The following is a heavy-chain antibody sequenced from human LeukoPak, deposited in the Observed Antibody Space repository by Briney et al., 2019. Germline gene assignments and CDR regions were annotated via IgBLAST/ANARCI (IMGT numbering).Heavy chain of an antibody. CDR2: INPSGDST. J-gene: IGHJ5*02. CDR1: GYTFTIYY. Sequence: ASVTVSCMASGYTFTIYYMHWVRQAPGQGLEWMGKINPSGDSTSYAQKFQGRVTITRDTSTSPVYMELSSLRSEDPAVYYCARERITIVRGQNKKNWFDPWGQGTLVTVSS. V-gene: IGHV1-46*01. D-gene: IGHD3-10*01. CDR3: ARERITIVRGQNKKNWFDP.